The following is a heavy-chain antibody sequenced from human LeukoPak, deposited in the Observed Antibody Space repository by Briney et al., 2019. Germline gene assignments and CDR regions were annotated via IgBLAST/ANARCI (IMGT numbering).Heavy chain of an antibody. CDR1: GYTFTGYY. J-gene: IGHJ3*02. CDR2: INPNSGGT. Sequence: ASVKVSCKASGYTFTGYYMHWVRQAPGQGLEWMGWINPNSGGTNYAQKFQGWVTMTRDTSISTAYMELSRLRSDDTAVYYCAKSTGYYDSSGLEAFDIWGQGTMVTVSS. V-gene: IGHV1-2*04. CDR3: AKSTGYYDSSGLEAFDI. D-gene: IGHD3-22*01.